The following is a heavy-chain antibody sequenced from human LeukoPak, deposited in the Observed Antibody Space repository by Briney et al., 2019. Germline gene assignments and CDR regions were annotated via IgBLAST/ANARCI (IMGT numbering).Heavy chain of an antibody. CDR1: GFIFRNYA. D-gene: IGHD3-9*01. CDR3: AKWGDYDILTGYYVSDF. V-gene: IGHV3-23*01. J-gene: IGHJ4*02. Sequence: PGGSLRLSCAASGFIFRNYAMSCVRQAPGKGLEWGSAITGSGDTTYYADSVKGRFTISRDNSENTLYVEMNTLRAEDTAVYYCAKWGDYDILTGYYVSDFWGQGTLVTVSS. CDR2: ITGSGDTT.